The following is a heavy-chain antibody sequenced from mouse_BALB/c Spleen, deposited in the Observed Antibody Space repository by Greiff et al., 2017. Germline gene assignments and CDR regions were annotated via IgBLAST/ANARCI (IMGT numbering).Heavy chain of an antibody. D-gene: IGHD1-1*01. J-gene: IGHJ3*01. CDR3: TIYDPFAY. Sequence: QVQLKQPGAELVRPGASVKLSCKASGYTFTSYWINWVKQRPGQGLEWIGNIYPSDSYTNYNQKFKDKATLTVDKSSSTAYMQLSSPTSEDSAVYYCTIYDPFAYWGQGTLVTVSA. CDR1: GYTFTSYW. CDR2: IYPSDSYT. V-gene: IGHV1-69*02.